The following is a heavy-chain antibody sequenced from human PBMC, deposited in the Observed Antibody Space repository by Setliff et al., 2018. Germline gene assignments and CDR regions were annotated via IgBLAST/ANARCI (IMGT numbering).Heavy chain of an antibody. Sequence: GGSLRLSCAASGFTFSSYAMSWVRQAPGKGLEWVSAITGNGGSTYYADSVKGRFTISRDNSKNGLYLEMYSLRAEDTAVYYCAKGNLGYCSGGICYPFDYWGQGSLVTVS. CDR3: AKGNLGYCSGGICYPFDY. J-gene: IGHJ4*02. CDR1: GFTFSSYA. D-gene: IGHD2-15*01. V-gene: IGHV3-23*01. CDR2: ITGNGGST.